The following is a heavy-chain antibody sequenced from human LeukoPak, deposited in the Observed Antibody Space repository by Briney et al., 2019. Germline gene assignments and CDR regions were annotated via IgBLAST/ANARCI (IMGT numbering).Heavy chain of an antibody. J-gene: IGHJ4*02. CDR3: VKDIKGGSIWYAFDY. V-gene: IGHV3-30*02. CDR1: GFTFSSYG. D-gene: IGHD6-13*01. Sequence: GGSLRLSCAASGFTFSSYGMHWVRQAPGKGLEWVAFIRYDGSNKYYADSVKGRFTISRDNSKNTLYLQMNSLRVEDTALYYCVKDIKGGSIWYAFDYWGQGTLVTVSS. CDR2: IRYDGSNK.